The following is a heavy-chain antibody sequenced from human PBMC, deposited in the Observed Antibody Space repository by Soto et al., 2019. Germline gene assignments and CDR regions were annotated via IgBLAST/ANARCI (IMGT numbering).Heavy chain of an antibody. J-gene: IGHJ4*02. CDR1: GYTFTRYG. D-gene: IGHD3-22*01. Sequence: ASVKVSCKASGYTFTRYGLTWVRQAPGQGLEWMGWISVYNGDTNYAHGLQGRVIMTTDTSTSTAYMELGSLRSDDTAVYYCARVDYTNYYDRGCADYWGQGTLVTVSS. V-gene: IGHV1-18*01. CDR3: ARVDYTNYYDRGCADY. CDR2: ISVYNGDT.